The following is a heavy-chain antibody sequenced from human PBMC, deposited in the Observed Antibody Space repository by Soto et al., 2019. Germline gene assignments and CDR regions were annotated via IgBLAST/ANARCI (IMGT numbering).Heavy chain of an antibody. V-gene: IGHV4-59*08. Sequence: SETLSLTCTVSGGSISSYYWSWIRQPPGKGLEWIGYIYYSGSTNYNPSLKSRVTISVDTSKNQFSLKLSSVTAADTAVYYCARHFPYGDYVGYMDVWGKGTTVTVSS. CDR1: GGSISSYY. CDR2: IYYSGST. CDR3: ARHFPYGDYVGYMDV. D-gene: IGHD4-17*01. J-gene: IGHJ6*03.